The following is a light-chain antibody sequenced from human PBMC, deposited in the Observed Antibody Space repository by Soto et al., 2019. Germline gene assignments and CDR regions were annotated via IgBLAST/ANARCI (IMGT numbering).Light chain of an antibody. CDR3: QQLNTYPA. V-gene: IGKV1-9*01. Sequence: DLPLTQSPSFLSASVGDRVTITCRASQGIGSYLGWYQQAPGKAPKLLIYGASTLQSGVPSRFSGSGSGTEFTLTISSLQAEDDATYFCQQLNTYPAFGGGTKVQI. CDR1: QGIGSY. CDR2: GAS. J-gene: IGKJ4*01.